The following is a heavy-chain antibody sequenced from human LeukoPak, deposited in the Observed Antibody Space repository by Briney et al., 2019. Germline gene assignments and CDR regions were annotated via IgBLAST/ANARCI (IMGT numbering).Heavy chain of an antibody. D-gene: IGHD3-16*02. CDR2: IRYDGSNK. CDR1: GFTFSSYG. J-gene: IGHJ4*02. CDR3: AKLGGYYDYVWGSYRYDNFFFPDSDY. Sequence: GGSLRLSCAASGFTFSSYGMHWVRQAPGKGLEWVAFIRYDGSNKYYAVSAKGRFTISRDNSKNTLYLQMNSLRAEDTAVYYCAKLGGYYDYVWGSYRYDNFFFPDSDYWGQGTLVTVSS. V-gene: IGHV3-30*02.